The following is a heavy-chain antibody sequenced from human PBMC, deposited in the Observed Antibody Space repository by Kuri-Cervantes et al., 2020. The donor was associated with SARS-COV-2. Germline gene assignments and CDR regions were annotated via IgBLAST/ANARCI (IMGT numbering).Heavy chain of an antibody. CDR3: ARRPRSGYLASYYYYGMDV. CDR2: IYHSGST. Sequence: SETLSLTCAVSGGSISSGGYSWSWIRQPPGKGLEWIGYIYHSGSTYYNPSLKSRVTISVDRSKNQFSLKLSSVTAADTAVYHCARRPRSGYLASYYYYGMDVWGQGTTVTVSS. D-gene: IGHD3-22*01. V-gene: IGHV4-30-2*01. CDR1: GGSISSGGYS. J-gene: IGHJ6*02.